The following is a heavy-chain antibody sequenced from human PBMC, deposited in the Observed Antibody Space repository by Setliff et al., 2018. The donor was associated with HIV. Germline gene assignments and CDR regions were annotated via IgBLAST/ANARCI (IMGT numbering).Heavy chain of an antibody. D-gene: IGHD3-16*01. CDR2: ISSSGVI. Sequence: GGSLRLSCAASGFTFSSYGMNWVRQAPGKGLEWVSHISSSGVIHYADSVKGRFTISRDNAKNAVYLQMSSLSVEDTAIYYCASHSFGISPPGKDWGQGTLVTVSS. CDR1: GFTFSSYG. CDR3: ASHSFGISPPGKD. V-gene: IGHV3-48*03. J-gene: IGHJ4*02.